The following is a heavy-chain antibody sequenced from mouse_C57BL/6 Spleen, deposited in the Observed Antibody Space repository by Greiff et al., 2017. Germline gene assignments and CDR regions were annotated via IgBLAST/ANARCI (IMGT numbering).Heavy chain of an antibody. J-gene: IGHJ1*03. CDR1: GYAFSSSW. CDR3: ARAVYYGSRWYFDV. V-gene: IGHV1-82*01. CDR2: IYPGDGDT. D-gene: IGHD1-1*01. Sequence: VKLQESGPELVKPGASVKISCKASGYAFSSSWMNWVKQRPGKGLEWIGRIYPGDGDTNYNGKFKGKATLTADKSSSTAYMQLSSLTSEDSAVYFCARAVYYGSRWYFDVWGTGTTVTVSS.